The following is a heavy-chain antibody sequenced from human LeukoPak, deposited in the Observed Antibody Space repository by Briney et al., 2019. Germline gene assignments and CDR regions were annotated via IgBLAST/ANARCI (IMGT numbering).Heavy chain of an antibody. D-gene: IGHD6-19*01. Sequence: SQTLSLTCAICGDSVSSNSATWNWIRQSPSRGLEWLGRTYYRSRWYNDYAVSVKSRITISPDSSKNQFSLQLNSVTPEDTAVYYCAREGVAGVAFDYWGQGTLVTVSS. V-gene: IGHV6-1*01. CDR1: GDSVSSNSAT. J-gene: IGHJ4*02. CDR2: TYYRSRWYN. CDR3: AREGVAGVAFDY.